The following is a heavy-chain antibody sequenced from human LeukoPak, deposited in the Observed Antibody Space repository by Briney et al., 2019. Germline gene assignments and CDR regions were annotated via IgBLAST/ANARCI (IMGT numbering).Heavy chain of an antibody. Sequence: ASVKVSCKASGYTFTSYGISWVRQAPGQGLEWMGWISTYNGNTNYAQKLQGRVTMTTDTSTSTAYMELRSLRSDDTVVYYCARILVGASSSHYYYMDVWGKGTTVTVSS. CDR2: ISTYNGNT. D-gene: IGHD1-26*01. V-gene: IGHV1-18*01. CDR1: GYTFTSYG. J-gene: IGHJ6*03. CDR3: ARILVGASSSHYYYMDV.